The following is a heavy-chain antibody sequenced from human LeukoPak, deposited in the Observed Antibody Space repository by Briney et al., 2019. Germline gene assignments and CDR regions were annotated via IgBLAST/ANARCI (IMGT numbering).Heavy chain of an antibody. J-gene: IGHJ4*02. Sequence: GGSLRLSCAASGFTFSSYWMSWVRQAPGKGLEWVSAISGSGGSTYYADSVKGRFTISRDNAKNSVFLQMNSLRVEDTAIYYCARALSAWGQGTLVTVSS. D-gene: IGHD3-3*01. V-gene: IGHV3-23*01. CDR3: ARALSA. CDR2: ISGSGGST. CDR1: GFTFSSYW.